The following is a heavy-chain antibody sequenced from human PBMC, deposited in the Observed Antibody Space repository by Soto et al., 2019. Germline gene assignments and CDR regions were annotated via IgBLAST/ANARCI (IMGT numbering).Heavy chain of an antibody. CDR3: ASFGVASMNWFDP. CDR1: GVSITSGDYY. J-gene: IGHJ5*02. CDR2: IHYRGST. V-gene: IGHV4-30-4*01. Sequence: QVQLQESGPGLAETLSLTCTVSGVSITSGDYYWNWIRQPPGQGLEWIGNIHYRGSTYYNPSLKSRVTISLDTSKNQFSLKLTSVTAADTAVYYCASFGVASMNWFDPWGQGTLVTVSS. D-gene: IGHD3-3*01.